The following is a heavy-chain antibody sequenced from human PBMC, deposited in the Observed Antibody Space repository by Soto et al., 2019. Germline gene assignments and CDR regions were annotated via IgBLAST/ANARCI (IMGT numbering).Heavy chain of an antibody. V-gene: IGHV4-34*01. D-gene: IGHD1-26*01. J-gene: IGHJ6*02. CDR1: GGSFSGYY. Sequence: PSETLSLTCAVYGGSFSGYYWSWIRQPPGKGLEWIGEINHSGSTNYNPSLKSRVTISVDTSKNQFSLKLSSVTAADTAVYYCARGISGSSPRFYYYGMDVWGQGTTVTVSS. CDR2: INHSGST. CDR3: ARGISGSSPRFYYYGMDV.